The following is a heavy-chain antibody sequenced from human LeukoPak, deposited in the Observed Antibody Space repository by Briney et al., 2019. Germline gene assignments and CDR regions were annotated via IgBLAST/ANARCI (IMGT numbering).Heavy chain of an antibody. V-gene: IGHV1-8*03. CDR3: ARVEIGVTPYYYYYYMDV. J-gene: IGHJ6*03. CDR2: LNPNSGNT. D-gene: IGHD4-23*01. Sequence: GASVKVSCKASGYTFTSYDINWVRQATGQGLEWMGWLNPNSGNTGYAQKFQGRVTITRNTSISTAYMELSSLRSEDTAVYYCARVEIGVTPYYYYYYMDVWGKGTTVTVSS. CDR1: GYTFTSYD.